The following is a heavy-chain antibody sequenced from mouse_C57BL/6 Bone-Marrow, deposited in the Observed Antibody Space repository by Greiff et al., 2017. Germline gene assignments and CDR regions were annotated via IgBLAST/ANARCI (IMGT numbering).Heavy chain of an antibody. CDR2: IDPSDSYT. Sequence: QVQLQQPGAELVKPGASVKLSCKASGYTFTSYWMQWVKQRPGQGLEWIGEIDPSDSYTNYNQKFKGKATLTVATSSSTADMQLSSLTSEDSAVDYCARDYDYAMDDWGQGTSVTVSS. D-gene: IGHD2-4*01. CDR3: ARDYDYAMDD. V-gene: IGHV1-50*01. CDR1: GYTFTSYW. J-gene: IGHJ4*01.